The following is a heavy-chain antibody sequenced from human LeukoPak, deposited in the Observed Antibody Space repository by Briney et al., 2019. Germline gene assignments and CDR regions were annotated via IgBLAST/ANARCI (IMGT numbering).Heavy chain of an antibody. CDR2: INPNSGGT. J-gene: IGHJ4*02. V-gene: IGHV1-2*06. CDR1: GYTFTGYN. CDR3: ARSEIGTTVTTFDY. Sequence: ASVKVSCKASGYTFTGYNMHWVRQAPGQGLEWMGRINPNSGGTNYAQKFQGRVTMTRDTSISTAYMELSRLRSDDTAVYYCARSEIGTTVTTFDYWGQGTLVTVSS. D-gene: IGHD4-17*01.